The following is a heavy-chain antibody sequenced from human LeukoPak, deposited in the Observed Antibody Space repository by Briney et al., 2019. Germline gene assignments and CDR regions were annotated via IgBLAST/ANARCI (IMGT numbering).Heavy chain of an antibody. CDR1: GYTFTDCY. Sequence: ASVKVSCKASGYTFTDCYMHWVRQAPGQGFEWMGGINPNDGDTNYAQKFQGRVTMTRDTSISTAHMEVSRLRSDDTAVYYCARANFLYCSSSTCLFDYWGQGTLVTVSS. J-gene: IGHJ4*02. CDR2: INPNDGDT. D-gene: IGHD2-2*01. V-gene: IGHV1-2*02. CDR3: ARANFLYCSSSTCLFDY.